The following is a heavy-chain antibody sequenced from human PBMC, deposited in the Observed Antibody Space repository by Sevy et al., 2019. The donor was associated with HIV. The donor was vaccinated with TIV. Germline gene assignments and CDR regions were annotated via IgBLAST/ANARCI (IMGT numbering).Heavy chain of an antibody. J-gene: IGHJ4*02. Sequence: GGSLRLSCVASDLRNYWMHWVRQVPGKSLVWVSRMNQDGNIINYADSVKGRFIISRDNARNTLYLQMNSLRADDTAVYYCVRDFNGYSDYWGQGTLVTVSS. CDR3: VRDFNGYSDY. CDR2: MNQDGNII. V-gene: IGHV3-74*01. CDR1: DLRNYW. D-gene: IGHD3-22*01.